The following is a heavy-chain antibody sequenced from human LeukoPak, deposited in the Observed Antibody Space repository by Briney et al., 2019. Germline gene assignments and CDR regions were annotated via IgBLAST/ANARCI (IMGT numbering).Heavy chain of an antibody. CDR1: SGSFNDYY. CDR3: ARVSGVMISLGGVISYFDY. J-gene: IGHJ4*02. V-gene: IGHV4-34*01. D-gene: IGHD3-16*02. Sequence: PSETLSLTCALYSGSFNDYYWTWIRQPPGKGLEWIGEINHSGGTDYNPSLRSRVTISVDPSKNQLSLQLSSVTAADTGVYYCARVSGVMISLGGVISYFDYWGQGTLVTVSS. CDR2: INHSGGT.